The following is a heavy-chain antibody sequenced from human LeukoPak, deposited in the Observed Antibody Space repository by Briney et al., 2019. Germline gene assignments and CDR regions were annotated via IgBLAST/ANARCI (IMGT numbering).Heavy chain of an antibody. CDR1: GGSISSGGYY. D-gene: IGHD3-16*01. J-gene: IGHJ4*02. CDR2: IYHSGST. V-gene: IGHV4-30-2*03. Sequence: SETLSLTCAVSGGSISSGGYYWSWIRQPPGKGLEWIGYIYHSGSTYYNPSLKSRVTISVDTSKNQFSLKLSSVTAADTAVYYCARQGPLTLRWGGCFDYWGQGTLVTVSS. CDR3: ARQGPLTLRWGGCFDY.